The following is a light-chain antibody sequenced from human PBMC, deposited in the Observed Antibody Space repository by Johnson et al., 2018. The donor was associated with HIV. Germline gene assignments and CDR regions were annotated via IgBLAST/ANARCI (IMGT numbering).Light chain of an antibody. CDR2: ENN. CDR1: SSNIGNNY. V-gene: IGLV1-51*02. Sequence: QSMLTQPPSVSAAPGQKVTISCSGSSSNIGNNYVSWYQQLPGTAPKLLIYENNKRPSGIPDRFSGSKSGTSATLGITGLQTGDEADYYCGTWDSSLSAGLFGTGTNVTV. J-gene: IGLJ1*01. CDR3: GTWDSSLSAGL.